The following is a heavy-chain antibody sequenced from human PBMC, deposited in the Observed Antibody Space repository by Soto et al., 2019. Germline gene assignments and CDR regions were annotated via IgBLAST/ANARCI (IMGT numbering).Heavy chain of an antibody. V-gene: IGHV4-31*03. CDR1: GGSISSGGYY. CDR3: ARASIGYSSPTGY. Sequence: SETLSLTCTVSGGSISSGGYYWSWIRQHPGKGLEWIGYIHYSGSTYYNPSLKSRVTISVDTSKNQFSLKLSSVTAADTAVYYCARASIGYSSPTGYWGQGTLVTVSS. CDR2: IHYSGST. J-gene: IGHJ4*02. D-gene: IGHD6-13*01.